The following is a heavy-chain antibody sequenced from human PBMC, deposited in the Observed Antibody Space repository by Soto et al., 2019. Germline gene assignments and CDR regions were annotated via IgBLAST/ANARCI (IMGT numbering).Heavy chain of an antibody. J-gene: IGHJ4*02. CDR1: GYTFTSYG. Sequence: ASVKVSCKATGYTFTSYGISWVRQAPGEGLEWMGWISGYNGNTNYAEKVQGRVTMTTDTSTSTAYMELRSLRSEDTAVYYCARDRSAGTIGYWGQGTPVTVSS. V-gene: IGHV1-18*01. CDR2: ISGYNGNT. CDR3: ARDRSAGTIGY. D-gene: IGHD1-7*01.